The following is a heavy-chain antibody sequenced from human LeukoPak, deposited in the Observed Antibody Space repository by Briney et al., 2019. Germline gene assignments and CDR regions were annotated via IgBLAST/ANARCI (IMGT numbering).Heavy chain of an antibody. V-gene: IGHV4-39*01. J-gene: IGHJ4*02. CDR1: GGFISSGNYF. D-gene: IGHD6-19*01. CDR3: ASPWSSGGFDY. Sequence: SETLSLTXTVSGGFISSGNYFWGWIRQPPGKGLEWIGSIYYSGTTSYNTSLKSRVTISVDTSKNQFSLKLSSVTAADTAVYYCASPWSSGGFDYWGQGTLVTVSS. CDR2: IYYSGTT.